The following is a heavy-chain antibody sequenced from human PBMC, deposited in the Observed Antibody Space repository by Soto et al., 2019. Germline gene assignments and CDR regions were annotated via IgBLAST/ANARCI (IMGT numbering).Heavy chain of an antibody. V-gene: IGHV3-49*04. CDR3: TRGRGTSGWYADY. D-gene: IGHD6-13*01. Sequence: GSLRLSCSASGXVFGDYSVTWVRQAPGKGLEWVGVFRSETYGGSTEYAASVKGRFRISRDDSERIAYLQMNRLKTEDTAVYYCTRGRGTSGWYADYWGKGILVTVS. J-gene: IGHJ4*02. CDR1: GXVFGDYS. CDR2: FRSETYGGST.